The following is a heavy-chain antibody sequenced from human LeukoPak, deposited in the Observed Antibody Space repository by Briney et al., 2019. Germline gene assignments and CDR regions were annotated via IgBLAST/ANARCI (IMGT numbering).Heavy chain of an antibody. CDR1: GGSISSHY. Sequence: SETLSLTCTVSGGSISSHYWSWIRQPPGKGLEWIGYIYYSGSTNYNPSLKSRVTISVDTSKNQFSLKLSSVTAADTAVYYCADGKYYFDYWGQGTVVTVSS. D-gene: IGHD1-14*01. CDR3: ADGKYYFDY. V-gene: IGHV4-59*11. J-gene: IGHJ4*02. CDR2: IYYSGST.